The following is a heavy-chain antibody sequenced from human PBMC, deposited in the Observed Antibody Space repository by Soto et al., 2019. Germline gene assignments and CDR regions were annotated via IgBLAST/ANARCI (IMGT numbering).Heavy chain of an antibody. D-gene: IGHD6-13*01. CDR3: ARGGEQPDDYYYYGMDV. V-gene: IGHV3-30-3*01. CDR1: GFTFSSYA. Sequence: PGGSLRLSCAASGFTFSSYAMHWVRQAPGKGLEWVAVISYDGSNKYYADSVKGRFTISRDNSKNTLYLQMNSLRAEDTAVYYCARGGEQPDDYYYYGMDVWGQGTTVTVSS. CDR2: ISYDGSNK. J-gene: IGHJ6*02.